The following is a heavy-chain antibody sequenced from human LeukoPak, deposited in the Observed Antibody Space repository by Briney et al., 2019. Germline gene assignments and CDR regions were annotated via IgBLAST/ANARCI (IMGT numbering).Heavy chain of an antibody. V-gene: IGHV4-59*01. CDR2: IYYSGST. CDR1: GGSISSYY. CDR3: ARVSGSYAFDH. D-gene: IGHD3-16*01. Sequence: SETLSLTCTVSGGSISSYYWSWIRQPPGKGLEWIGYIYYSGSTNYNPSLKSRVTISVDTSKNQYSLKLSSVTAADTAVYYCARVSGSYAFDHWGQGTLVTVSS. J-gene: IGHJ4*02.